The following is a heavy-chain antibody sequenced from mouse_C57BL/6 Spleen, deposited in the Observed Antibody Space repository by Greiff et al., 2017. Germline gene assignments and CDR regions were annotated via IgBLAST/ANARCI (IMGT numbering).Heavy chain of an antibody. Sequence: QVQLQQPGAELVMPGASVKLSCKASGYTFTSYWMHWVKQRPGQGLEWIGEIDPSDSYTNYNQKFKGKSTLTVDKSSSTAYMQLSSLTSEDSAVYYCASCYDCSSFAYWGQGTMLTVSA. D-gene: IGHD1-1*01. V-gene: IGHV1-69*01. J-gene: IGHJ3*01. CDR1: GYTFTSYW. CDR2: IDPSDSYT. CDR3: ASCYDCSSFAY.